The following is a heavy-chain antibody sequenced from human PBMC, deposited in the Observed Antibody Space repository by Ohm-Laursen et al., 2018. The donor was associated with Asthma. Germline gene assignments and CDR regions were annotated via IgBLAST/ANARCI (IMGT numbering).Heavy chain of an antibody. J-gene: IGHJ6*02. CDR2: ISYDGSNK. CDR3: ARDPGNGATADYYYYGMDV. D-gene: IGHD1-26*01. V-gene: IGHV3-30*03. Sequence: SPRLSCAASGFTFSSYGMHWVRQAPGKGLEWVAVISYDGSNKYYADSVKGRFTISRDNSKNTLYLQMNSLRAEDTAVYYCARDPGNGATADYYYYGMDVWGQGTTVTVSS. CDR1: GFTFSSYG.